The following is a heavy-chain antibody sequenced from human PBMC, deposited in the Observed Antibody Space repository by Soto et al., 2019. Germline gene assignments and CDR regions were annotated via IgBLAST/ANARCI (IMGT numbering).Heavy chain of an antibody. Sequence: EVQLLESGGGLVQPGGSLRLSCAASGFTFSSFAMNWVRQAPGKGLEWVSAISGSGGSAGYADSVKGRFTISRDNSKNTLYLQMNSLRADDTAVYFCAKDRLSGRSNAYDLGDDWGQGTLVTVSS. D-gene: IGHD3-3*01. CDR1: GFTFSSFA. V-gene: IGHV3-23*01. CDR2: ISGSGGSA. J-gene: IGHJ4*02. CDR3: AKDRLSGRSNAYDLGDD.